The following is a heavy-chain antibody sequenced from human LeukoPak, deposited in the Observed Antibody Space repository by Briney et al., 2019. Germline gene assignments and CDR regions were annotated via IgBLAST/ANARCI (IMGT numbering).Heavy chain of an antibody. CDR3: ATGGSSSDYFDY. CDR2: FDPEGGET. Sequence: ASVKVSCKVSGYTLTELSMHWVRQAPGKGLEWMGGFDPEGGETIYAQKFQGRVTMTEDTSTDTAYMELSSLRSEDTAVYYCATGGSSSDYFDYWGQGTLVTVSS. V-gene: IGHV1-24*01. CDR1: GYTLTELS. J-gene: IGHJ4*02. D-gene: IGHD6-6*01.